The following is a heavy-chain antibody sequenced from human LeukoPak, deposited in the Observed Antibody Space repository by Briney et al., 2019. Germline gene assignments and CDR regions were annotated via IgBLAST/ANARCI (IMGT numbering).Heavy chain of an antibody. J-gene: IGHJ4*02. CDR3: ARVAHTAMVG. CDR2: INHSGST. V-gene: IGHV4-34*01. Sequence: PSETLSLTCAVYGGSFSGYYWSWIRQPPGKRPEWIGEINHSGSTNYNPSLKGRVTISVDTSKNQFSLKLSSVTAADTAVYYCARVAHTAMVGWGQGTLVTVSS. CDR1: GGSFSGYY. D-gene: IGHD5-18*01.